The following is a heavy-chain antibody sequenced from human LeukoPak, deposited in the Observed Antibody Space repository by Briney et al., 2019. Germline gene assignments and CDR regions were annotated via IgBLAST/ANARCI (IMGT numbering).Heavy chain of an antibody. CDR3: ARGGANYYDSSGYHIGGAFDI. CDR2: MYNSGST. J-gene: IGHJ3*02. Sequence: SETLTLTCTVSGGSISSYYWSWIRQPPGKGLEWIGHMYNSGSTNYNPSLKSRVTISVDTSKNQFSLKLSSVTAADTAVYYCARGGANYYDSSGYHIGGAFDIWGQGTMVTVSS. D-gene: IGHD3-22*01. V-gene: IGHV4-59*01. CDR1: GGSISSYY.